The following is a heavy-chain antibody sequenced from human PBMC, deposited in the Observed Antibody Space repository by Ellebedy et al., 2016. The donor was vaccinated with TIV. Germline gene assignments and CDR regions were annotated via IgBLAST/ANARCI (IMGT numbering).Heavy chain of an antibody. J-gene: IGHJ4*02. CDR1: GGSISSSSYY. V-gene: IGHV4-61*01. Sequence: MPSETLSLTCAVSGGSISSSSYYWSWIRQPPGKGLEWIGYIYYSGSTNYNPSLKSRVTISVDTSKNQFSLKLSSVTAADTAVYYCARVTVAPYYFDYWGQGTLVTVSS. CDR3: ARVTVAPYYFDY. D-gene: IGHD4-23*01. CDR2: IYYSGST.